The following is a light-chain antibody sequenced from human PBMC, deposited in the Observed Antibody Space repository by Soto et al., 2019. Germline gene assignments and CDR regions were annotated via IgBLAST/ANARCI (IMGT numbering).Light chain of an antibody. J-gene: IGKJ1*01. Sequence: DIVMTQSPLSLPVTPGEPASISCRSSQSLLHSNGYNYLDWYLQKPGQSPQLLIYLGSNRASGVPDRFSGSGSGTDFTLKISRVEAEDVGVYHCMQALQTPLWTFGQGTKVDIK. CDR1: QSLLHSNGYNY. CDR2: LGS. V-gene: IGKV2-28*01. CDR3: MQALQTPLWT.